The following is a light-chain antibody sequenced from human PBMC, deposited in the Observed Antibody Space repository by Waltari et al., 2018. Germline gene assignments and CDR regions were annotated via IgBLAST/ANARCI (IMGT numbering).Light chain of an antibody. CDR1: QSLLHSNGYNY. CDR2: LGS. J-gene: IGKJ4*01. V-gene: IGKV2-28*01. CDR3: MQALQTPLT. Sequence: DMVMTQSPLSLPVTPGEPAPISCSSSQSLLHSNGYNYLDWYLQKPGQSPQLLIYLGSNRASGVPDRFSGSGSGTDFTLKISRVEAEDVGVYYCMQALQTPLTFGGGTKVEIK.